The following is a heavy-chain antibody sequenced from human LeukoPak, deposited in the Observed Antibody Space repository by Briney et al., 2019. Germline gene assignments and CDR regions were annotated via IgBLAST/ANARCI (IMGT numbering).Heavy chain of an antibody. D-gene: IGHD6-19*01. J-gene: IGHJ4*02. CDR1: GCTFTAYY. CDR2: INPNSGGT. CDR3: ARDVYGSAEFDY. V-gene: IGHV1-2*06. Sequence: ASVKVSCKSSGCTFTAYYIHWVRQAPGQGLEWMGRINPNSGGTNYAQKFQGRVTMTRDTSFSTSYMEVSRLRSDDTAVYYCARDVYGSAEFDYWGQGTLVTVSS.